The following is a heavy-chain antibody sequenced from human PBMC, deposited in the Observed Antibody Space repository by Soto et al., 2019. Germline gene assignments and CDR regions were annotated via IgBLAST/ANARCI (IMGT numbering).Heavy chain of an antibody. Sequence: PGGSLRLSCAASGFTFINYAMSWVRQAPGKGLEWVSTVSGSGATTYYADSVKGRFTISRDNSKDTLYLQMNSLRAEDTALYYCAKPYGARFFDYWGQGTLVTVSS. V-gene: IGHV3-23*01. CDR1: GFTFINYA. CDR2: VSGSGATT. J-gene: IGHJ4*02. CDR3: AKPYGARFFDY. D-gene: IGHD2-8*01.